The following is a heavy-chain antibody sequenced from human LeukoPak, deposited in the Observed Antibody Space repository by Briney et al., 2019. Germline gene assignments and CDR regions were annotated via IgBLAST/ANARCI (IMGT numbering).Heavy chain of an antibody. D-gene: IGHD3-22*01. CDR3: ARDFPWSSYYDSSGDYYGMDV. CDR1: GFTFSSYA. Sequence: GGSLRLSCAASGFTFSSYAMSWVRQAPGKGLEWVSYIRSSSSTIYYADSVKGRFTISRDNAKNSLYLQMNSLRAEDTAVYYCARDFPWSSYYDSSGDYYGMDVWGQGTTVTVSS. CDR2: IRSSSSTI. V-gene: IGHV3-48*04. J-gene: IGHJ6*02.